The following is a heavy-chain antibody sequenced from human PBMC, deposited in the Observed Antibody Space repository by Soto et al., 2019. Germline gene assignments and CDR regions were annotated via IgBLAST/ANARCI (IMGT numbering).Heavy chain of an antibody. D-gene: IGHD2-15*01. V-gene: IGHV1-24*01. CDR1: GYTLTELS. CDR3: ATRGSVGYCSGGSCYSVPDWFDP. CDR2: FDPEDGET. J-gene: IGHJ5*02. Sequence: ASVKVSCKVSGYTLTELSMHWVRQAPGKGLEWMGGFDPEDGETIYAQKFQGRVTMTEDTSTGTAYMELSSLRSEDTAVYYCATRGSVGYCSGGSCYSVPDWFDPWGQGTLVTVSS.